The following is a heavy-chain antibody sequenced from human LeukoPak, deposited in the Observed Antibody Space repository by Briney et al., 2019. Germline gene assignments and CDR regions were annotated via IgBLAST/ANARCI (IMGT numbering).Heavy chain of an antibody. CDR2: IYTSGST. CDR3: ARDRRYSSSWYTTNWFDP. J-gene: IGHJ5*02. V-gene: IGHV4-4*07. Sequence: SETLSLTCTVSGGSISSYYWSWIRQPAGKGLEWIGRIYTSGSTNYNPSLKSRVTISVDKSKNQFSLKLSSVTAADTAVYYCARDRRYSSSWYTTNWFDPWGQGTLVTVSS. D-gene: IGHD6-13*01. CDR1: GGSISSYY.